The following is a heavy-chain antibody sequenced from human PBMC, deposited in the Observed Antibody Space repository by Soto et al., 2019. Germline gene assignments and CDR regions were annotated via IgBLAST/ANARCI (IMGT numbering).Heavy chain of an antibody. V-gene: IGHV3-21*06. CDR3: VRGGYDYVWGTDF. CDR1: GFTFNNSN. Sequence: EVQLVESGGGLVMPGGSLRLSCAASGFTFNNSNMNWVRQPPGKGLEWVSSISSSSSYIYYADSVKGRFTISRDSGKHFLYLQMTGLSTVDTAVYYCVRGGYDYVWGTDFWGQGTLVTVSS. D-gene: IGHD3-16*01. CDR2: ISSSSSYI. J-gene: IGHJ4*02.